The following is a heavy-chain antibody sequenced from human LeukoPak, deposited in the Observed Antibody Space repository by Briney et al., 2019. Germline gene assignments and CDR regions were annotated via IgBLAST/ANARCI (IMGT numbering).Heavy chain of an antibody. J-gene: IGHJ4*02. D-gene: IGHD6-19*01. CDR2: ISYDGSNK. CDR1: GFTFSSYG. CDR3: AKAGYSSGWYYFDY. Sequence: GGSLRLSCAASGFTFSSYGMHWVRQAPGKGLEWVAVISYDGSNKYYADSVKGRFTISRDNSKNTLYLQMNSLTAEDTAVYYCAKAGYSSGWYYFDYWGQGTLVTVSS. V-gene: IGHV3-30*18.